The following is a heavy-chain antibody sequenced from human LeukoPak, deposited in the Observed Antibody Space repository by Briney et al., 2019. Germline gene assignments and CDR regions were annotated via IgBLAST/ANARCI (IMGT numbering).Heavy chain of an antibody. D-gene: IGHD6-6*01. CDR2: IIPIFGTA. CDR3: ARYSSSSAGWFDP. V-gene: IGHV1-69*05. J-gene: IGHJ5*02. CDR1: GGTLSSYA. Sequence: SLKVSCKASGGTLSSYAISWVRQAPGQGLEWMGGIIPIFGTANYAQKFQGRVTITTDESTSTAYMELSSLISEDTAVYYCARYSSSSAGWFDPWGQGTLVTVSS.